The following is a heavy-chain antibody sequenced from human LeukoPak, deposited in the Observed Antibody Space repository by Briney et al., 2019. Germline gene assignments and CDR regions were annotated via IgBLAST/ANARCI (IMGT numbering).Heavy chain of an antibody. CDR2: ISGSGSTT. CDR1: GFTFSSYA. CDR3: AKGFRGYSSSFFDY. Sequence: TGGSLRLSCAASGFTFSSYAMSWVRQAPGKGLEWVSGISGSGSTTFYVDSVKGRFTISRDNSKNTLYLQMNSLRAEDTAIYYCAKGFRGYSSSFFDYWGQGTLVTVSS. J-gene: IGHJ4*02. V-gene: IGHV3-23*01. D-gene: IGHD6-13*01.